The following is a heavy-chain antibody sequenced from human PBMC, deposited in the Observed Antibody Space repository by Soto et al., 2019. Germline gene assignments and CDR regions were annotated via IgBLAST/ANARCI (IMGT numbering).Heavy chain of an antibody. J-gene: IGHJ4*02. D-gene: IGHD3-10*01. Sequence: QVQLVESGGGVVQPGRSLRLSCAASGFAFSSYGMHWVRQAPGKGLEWVTVIWSGGSDKYYADSVKGRFTISRDNSKNTLYLQMNILRAEDTAVYYCARVYGSGTYPIDYWGQGTLVTVSS. CDR3: ARVYGSGTYPIDY. CDR2: IWSGGSDK. CDR1: GFAFSSYG. V-gene: IGHV3-33*01.